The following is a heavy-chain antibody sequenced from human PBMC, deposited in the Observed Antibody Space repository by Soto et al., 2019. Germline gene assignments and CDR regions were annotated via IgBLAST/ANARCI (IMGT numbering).Heavy chain of an antibody. CDR2: IYYSGST. CDR3: ARLESLLSAVAGTGGYFDY. J-gene: IGHJ4*02. D-gene: IGHD6-19*01. CDR1: GDSITSNSYF. V-gene: IGHV4-39*07. Sequence: PSETLSLTCTVSGDSITSNSYFWAWIRQPPGKGLEWIGSIYYSGSTNYNPSLKSRVTISVDTSKNQFSLKLSSVTAADTAVYYCARLESLLSAVAGTGGYFDYWGQGTLVTVSS.